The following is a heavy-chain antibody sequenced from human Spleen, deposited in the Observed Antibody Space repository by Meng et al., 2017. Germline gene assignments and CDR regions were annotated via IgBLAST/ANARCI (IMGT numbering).Heavy chain of an antibody. CDR3: AQWAGRDIPRSWYAVFDY. CDR1: GGAFTSSA. Sequence: SVKVSCKASGGAFTSSAISWVRQAPGQGLEWMGGIIPIFGTADYAQKFQDRVTITADEPASTAYMELSSLRSEDTAVYYCAQWAGRDIPRSWYAVFDYWGQGTLVTVSS. D-gene: IGHD6-13*01. V-gene: IGHV1-69*13. J-gene: IGHJ4*02. CDR2: IIPIFGTA.